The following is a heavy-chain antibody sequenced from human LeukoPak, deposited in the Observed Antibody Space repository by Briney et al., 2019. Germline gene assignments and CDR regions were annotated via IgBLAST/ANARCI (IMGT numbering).Heavy chain of an antibody. Sequence: GGSLRLSCAASGFTFSSYAMSWVRQAPGKGLEWVSAISGSGGSTYYADSVKGRFTISRDNSKNTLYLQMNSLRAEITAVYYCAKDRELYGDLQGYDYWGQGTLVTVSS. CDR3: AKDRELYGDLQGYDY. CDR1: GFTFSSYA. D-gene: IGHD4-17*01. J-gene: IGHJ4*02. CDR2: ISGSGGST. V-gene: IGHV3-23*01.